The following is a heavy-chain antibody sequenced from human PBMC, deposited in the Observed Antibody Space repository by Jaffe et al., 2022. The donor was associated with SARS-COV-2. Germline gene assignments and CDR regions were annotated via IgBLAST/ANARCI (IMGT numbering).Heavy chain of an antibody. Sequence: EVQLVESGGGLVKPGGSLRLSCAASGFTFSSYSMNWVRQAPGKGLEWVSSISSSSSYIYYADSVKGRFTISRDNAKNSLYLQMNSLRAEDTAVYYCARDFGSGYYEEVYYYGMDVWGQGTTVTVSS. J-gene: IGHJ6*02. CDR3: ARDFGSGYYEEVYYYGMDV. CDR1: GFTFSSYS. D-gene: IGHD3-22*01. CDR2: ISSSSSYI. V-gene: IGHV3-21*01.